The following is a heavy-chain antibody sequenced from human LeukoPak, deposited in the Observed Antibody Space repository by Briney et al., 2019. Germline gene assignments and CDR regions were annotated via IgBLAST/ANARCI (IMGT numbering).Heavy chain of an antibody. CDR2: ISSSSSYI. D-gene: IGHD3-22*01. CDR1: GITFSSYS. CDR3: ARDSSYDSSGYYFWGYYYYMDV. J-gene: IGHJ6*03. Sequence: GGSLRLSCVASGITFSSYSMNWVRQAPGKGLEWVSSISSSSSYIYYADSVKGRFTISRDNAKNSLYLQMNSLRAEDTAVYYCARDSSYDSSGYYFWGYYYYMDVWGKGTTVTVSS. V-gene: IGHV3-21*01.